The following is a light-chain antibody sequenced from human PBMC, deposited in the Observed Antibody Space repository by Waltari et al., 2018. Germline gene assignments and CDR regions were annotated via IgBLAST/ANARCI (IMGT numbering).Light chain of an antibody. J-gene: IGKJ4*01. CDR2: DAS. CDR3: QQYDNLPRLT. CDR1: QDISNY. V-gene: IGKV1-33*01. Sequence: SASVGDRVTITCQASQDISNYLNWYQLKPGKAPKLLIYDASNLETGVPSRFSGSGSGTDFTFTISSLQPEDIATYYCQQYDNLPRLTFGGGTKVEIK.